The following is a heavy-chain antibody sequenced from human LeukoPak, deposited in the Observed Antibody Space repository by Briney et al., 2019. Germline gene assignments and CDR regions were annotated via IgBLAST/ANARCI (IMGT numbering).Heavy chain of an antibody. V-gene: IGHV3-21*01. CDR2: ISSSSSYI. CDR3: ARGAGVAYCGGDCYSGDPN. Sequence: GGSLRLSCAASGFTFSRYSMNWVRQAPGKGLEWVSSISSSSSYIYYADSVKGRFTISRDNAKNSLYLQMNSLRAEDTAVYYCARGAGVAYCGGDCYSGDPNWGQGTLVTVSS. J-gene: IGHJ4*02. CDR1: GFTFSRYS. D-gene: IGHD2-21*02.